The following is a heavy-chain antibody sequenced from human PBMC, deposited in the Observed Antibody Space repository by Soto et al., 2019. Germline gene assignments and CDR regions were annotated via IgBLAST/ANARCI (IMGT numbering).Heavy chain of an antibody. CDR2: IDPCDSYT. V-gene: IGHV5-10-1*01. D-gene: IGHD6-6*01. CDR1: GYSFTSYW. CDR3: ARPEYSSSSGYYYGKDG. J-gene: IGHJ6*02. Sequence: PGESLKISCKGSGYSFTSYWLSWVRQMPGRGLEWRGRIDPCDSYTDYTPSSQGRVSSSADKSISSAYLQWSSLKASDTAMYYCARPEYSSSSGYYYGKDGWGQGTTVTFSS.